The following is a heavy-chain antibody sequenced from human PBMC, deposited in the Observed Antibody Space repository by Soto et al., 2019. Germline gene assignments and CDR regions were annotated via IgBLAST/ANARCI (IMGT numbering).Heavy chain of an antibody. D-gene: IGHD3-3*01. CDR1: GGSISSSSYY. CDR3: ARVPFWRGYYMDY. Sequence: QLQLQESGPGLVKPSETLSLTCTVSGGSISSSSYYWGWIRQPPGKGLEWIGSIYYSGSTYYNPSLKSRVTISVDTSKNQFSLKLSSVTAADTAVYYCARVPFWRGYYMDYWGQGTLVTVSS. J-gene: IGHJ4*02. V-gene: IGHV4-39*01. CDR2: IYYSGST.